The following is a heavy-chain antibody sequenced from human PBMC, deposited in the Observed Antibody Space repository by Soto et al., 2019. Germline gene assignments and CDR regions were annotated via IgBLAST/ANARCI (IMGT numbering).Heavy chain of an antibody. J-gene: IGHJ4*02. CDR3: ARRSSDRSFDY. CDR2: IYPGDSDT. Sequence: GESLKISCKGSGCSFTSYWISWVRQMPGKGLEWMGIIYPGDSDTRYSPSFQGQVTISADKSISTSYLQWSSLKASDTAMYYCARRSSDRSFDYWGQGTLVTVSS. CDR1: GCSFTSYW. D-gene: IGHD6-19*01. V-gene: IGHV5-51*01.